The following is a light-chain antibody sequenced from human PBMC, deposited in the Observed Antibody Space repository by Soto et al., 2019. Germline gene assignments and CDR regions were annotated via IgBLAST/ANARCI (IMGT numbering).Light chain of an antibody. CDR3: QHYGGSPEVT. V-gene: IGKV3-20*01. Sequence: EIVLTQFQGTLTVSQGERATLSCRASQSVSSSYLAWYQQKPGRAPKLLIYTTSSRATDIPDRFSGSGSGTDFTLTISRLEPEDFAVYYCQHYGGSPEVTVGQGTRLEIK. CDR1: QSVSSSY. CDR2: TTS. J-gene: IGKJ5*01.